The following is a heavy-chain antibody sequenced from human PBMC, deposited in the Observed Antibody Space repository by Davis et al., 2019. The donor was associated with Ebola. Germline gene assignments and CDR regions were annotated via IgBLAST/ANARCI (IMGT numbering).Heavy chain of an antibody. Sequence: PSETLSLTCAVSGGSISSGGYSWSWIRQPPGKGLEWIGYIYHSGSTYYNPSLKSRVTISVDRSKNQFSLKLSSVTAADTAVYYCARGGYSGYPEGVGAFDIWGQGTMVTVSS. J-gene: IGHJ3*02. CDR2: IYHSGST. D-gene: IGHD5-12*01. CDR1: GGSISSGGYS. V-gene: IGHV4-30-2*01. CDR3: ARGGYSGYPEGVGAFDI.